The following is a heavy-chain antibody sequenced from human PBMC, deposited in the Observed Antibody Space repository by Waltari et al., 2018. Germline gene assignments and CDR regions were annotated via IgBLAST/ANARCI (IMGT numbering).Heavy chain of an antibody. J-gene: IGHJ4*02. Sequence: EVQLVESGGGLVKPGGALTLSCAASGLPFNTYSMNWVRQAPGNGLEWVASITTSGSNIFYADSVKGRFTISRDNAKNSLYLQMNSLRVEDTAIYYCARLPVYGQGPDYWGQGTLVIVSS. CDR2: ITTSGSNI. CDR3: ARLPVYGQGPDY. V-gene: IGHV3-21*04. CDR1: GLPFNTYS. D-gene: IGHD3-10*01.